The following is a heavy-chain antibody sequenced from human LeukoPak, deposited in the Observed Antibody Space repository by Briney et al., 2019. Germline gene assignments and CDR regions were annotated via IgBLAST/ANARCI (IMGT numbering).Heavy chain of an antibody. D-gene: IGHD6-19*01. CDR2: IKQDGSEK. CDR3: ARYFIHPLGIAVAGLGYWYFDL. Sequence: GGSLRLSCAASGFTFSSYWMSWVRQAPGKGLEWVANIKQDGSEKYYVDSVKGRFTISRDNAKNSLYLQMNSLRAEDTAVYYCARYFIHPLGIAVAGLGYWYFDLWGRGTLVTVSS. V-gene: IGHV3-7*02. CDR1: GFTFSSYW. J-gene: IGHJ2*01.